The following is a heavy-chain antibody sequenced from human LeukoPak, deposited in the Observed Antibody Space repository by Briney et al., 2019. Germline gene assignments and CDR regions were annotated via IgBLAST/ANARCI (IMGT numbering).Heavy chain of an antibody. J-gene: IGHJ5*02. V-gene: IGHV1-69*05. CDR2: IIPIFGTA. CDR3: ARRPSTIFPFDP. Sequence: GASVKVSCKASGGTFSSYAISWVRQAPGQGLEWMGGIIPIFGTANYAQKFQGRVTITTDESTSTAYMELSSLRSEDTAVYYCARRPSTIFPFDPWGQGTLVTVSS. CDR1: GGTFSSYA. D-gene: IGHD3-9*01.